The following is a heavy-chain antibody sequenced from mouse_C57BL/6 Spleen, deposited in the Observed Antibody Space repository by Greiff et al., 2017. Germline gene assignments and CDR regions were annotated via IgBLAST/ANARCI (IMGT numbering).Heavy chain of an antibody. CDR3: ARDYDYWYFDV. CDR1: GFTFSSYA. J-gene: IGHJ1*03. Sequence: EVQRVESGGGLVKPGGSLKLSCAASGFTFSSYAMSWVRQTPEKRLEWVATISDGGSYTYYPDNVKGRFTISRDNAKNNLYLQMSHLKSEDTAMYYCARDYDYWYFDVWGTGTTVTVSS. D-gene: IGHD2-12*01. V-gene: IGHV5-4*01. CDR2: ISDGGSYT.